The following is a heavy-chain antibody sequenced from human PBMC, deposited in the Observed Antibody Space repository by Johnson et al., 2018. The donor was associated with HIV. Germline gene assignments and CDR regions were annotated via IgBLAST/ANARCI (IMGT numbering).Heavy chain of an antibody. CDR3: VRGRIIMTGVDLRGGAFDI. V-gene: IGHV3-30*02. J-gene: IGHJ3*02. Sequence: QMHLVESGGGVVQPGGSLRLSCAASGFTFSNYGMHWVRQAPGKGLEWVAFIRYDGSIKYYVDSVKGRFTLSIANSKHTLYLQMNSLRAEDTAIYYCVRGRIIMTGVDLRGGAFDIWGQGTTVTVSS. CDR2: IRYDGSIK. D-gene: IGHD3-22*01. CDR1: GFTFSNYG.